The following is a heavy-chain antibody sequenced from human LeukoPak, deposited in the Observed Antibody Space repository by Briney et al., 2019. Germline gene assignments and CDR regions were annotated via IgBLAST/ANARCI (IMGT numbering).Heavy chain of an antibody. CDR1: GFTFSTYS. CDR2: ISSSGTYI. D-gene: IGHD2-21*02. Sequence: PGGSLRLSCAASGFTFSTYSMNWVRQAPGRGLEWVSSISSSGTYIYYADSMRGRFTISRDNAKNSLYLQMNSLRAEDTAVYYCARAAYCGGDCFFDYWGQGTLVTVSS. J-gene: IGHJ4*02. V-gene: IGHV3-21*01. CDR3: ARAAYCGGDCFFDY.